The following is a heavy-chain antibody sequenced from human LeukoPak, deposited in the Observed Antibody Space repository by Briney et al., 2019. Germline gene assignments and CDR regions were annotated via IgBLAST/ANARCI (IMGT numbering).Heavy chain of an antibody. Sequence: ASVKVSCKASGYTFTGYHMHWVRQAPGQGLEWMGWINPNSGGTNYAQKFQGRVTMTRDTSISTAYMELSRLRSDDTAVYYCAREYCSSTSCYKNWFDPWGQGTLVTVSS. CDR1: GYTFTGYH. J-gene: IGHJ5*02. D-gene: IGHD2-2*02. CDR3: AREYCSSTSCYKNWFDP. V-gene: IGHV1-2*02. CDR2: INPNSGGT.